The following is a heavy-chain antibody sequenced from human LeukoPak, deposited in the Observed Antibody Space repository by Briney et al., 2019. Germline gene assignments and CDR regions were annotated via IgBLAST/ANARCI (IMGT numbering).Heavy chain of an antibody. Sequence: SQTLSLTCTVSGGSISSGGYYWSWIRQHPGMGLEWIGYIYYSGSTYYNPSLKSRVTISVDTSKNQFSLKLSSVTAADTAVYYCAREGIAAAGRGAFDIWGQGTMVTVSS. J-gene: IGHJ3*02. V-gene: IGHV4-31*03. CDR3: AREGIAAAGRGAFDI. CDR2: IYYSGST. D-gene: IGHD6-13*01. CDR1: GGSISSGGYY.